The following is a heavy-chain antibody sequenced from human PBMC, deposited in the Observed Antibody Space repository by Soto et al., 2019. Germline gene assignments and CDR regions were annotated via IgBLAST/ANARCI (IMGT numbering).Heavy chain of an antibody. Sequence: SETLSLTCTVSGGSISSGGYYWSWIRQHPGKGLEWIGYIYYSGSTYYNPSLKSRVTISVDTSKNQFSLKLSSVTAADTAVYYCARVLTNYGDYLGYCYYMDVWGKGTTVTVSS. CDR2: IYYSGST. CDR1: GGSISSGGYY. D-gene: IGHD4-17*01. CDR3: ARVLTNYGDYLGYCYYMDV. J-gene: IGHJ6*03. V-gene: IGHV4-31*03.